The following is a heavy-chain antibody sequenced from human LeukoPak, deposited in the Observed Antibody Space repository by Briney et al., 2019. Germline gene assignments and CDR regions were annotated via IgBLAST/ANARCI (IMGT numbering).Heavy chain of an antibody. CDR3: ARHLAVAGTADAFDI. J-gene: IGHJ3*02. Sequence: PSETLSLTCTVSGVSISSYYWSWIRQPPGKGLEWIGYIYYSGSTNYNPSLKSRVTISVDTSKNQFSLKLSSVTAADTAVYYCARHLAVAGTADAFDIWGQGTMVTVSS. CDR1: GVSISSYY. CDR2: IYYSGST. D-gene: IGHD6-19*01. V-gene: IGHV4-59*08.